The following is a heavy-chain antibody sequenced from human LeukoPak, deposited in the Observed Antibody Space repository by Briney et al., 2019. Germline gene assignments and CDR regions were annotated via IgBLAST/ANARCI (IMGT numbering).Heavy chain of an antibody. V-gene: IGHV4-34*01. J-gene: IGHJ6*04. D-gene: IGHD3-9*01. CDR1: GGSISSYY. CDR3: ARGRDYDILTGRHYYGMDV. CDR2: INHSGST. Sequence: SETLSLTCTVSGGSISSYYWSWIRQPPGKGLEWIGEINHSGSTNYNPSLKSRVTISVDTSKNQFSLKLSSVTAADTAVYYCARGRDYDILTGRHYYGMDVWGKGTTVTVSS.